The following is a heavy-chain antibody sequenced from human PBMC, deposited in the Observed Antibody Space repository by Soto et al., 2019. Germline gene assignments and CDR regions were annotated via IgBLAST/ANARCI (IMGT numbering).Heavy chain of an antibody. CDR2: ISPTGSDT. CDR3: ARDRKCPHDILDF. CDR1: GLTLSSQA. V-gene: IGHV3-23*01. J-gene: IGHJ4*02. Sequence: PGGSLRLSCAASGLTLSSQALNWVRQAPGKGLEWVSAISPTGSDTYYADSVQGRFTISRDNFRNTLFLQMNNLRVEDTAVYYCARDRKCPHDILDFWGPGSLVIVSS.